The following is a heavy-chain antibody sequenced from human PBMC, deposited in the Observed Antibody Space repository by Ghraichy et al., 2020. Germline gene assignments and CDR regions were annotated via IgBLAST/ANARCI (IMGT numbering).Heavy chain of an antibody. Sequence: SQTLSLTCTVSGGSISSYYWNWIRQPPGKGLGWIGYIYYSGSTNYHSSLKSRVTISVDPSKNQFSLKLSSLTAADTAVYYCARDVVPSATKYGLDVWGHGTTVTGSS. D-gene: IGHD2-2*01. CDR2: IYYSGST. CDR1: GGSISSYY. V-gene: IGHV4-59*01. J-gene: IGHJ6*02. CDR3: ARDVVPSATKYGLDV.